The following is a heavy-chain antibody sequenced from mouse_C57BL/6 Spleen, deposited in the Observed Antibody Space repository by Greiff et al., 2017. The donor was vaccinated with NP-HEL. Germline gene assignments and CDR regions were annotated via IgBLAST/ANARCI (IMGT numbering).Heavy chain of an antibody. V-gene: IGHV1-61*01. CDR1: GYTFTSYW. J-gene: IGHJ3*01. D-gene: IGHD2-12*01. CDR2: IYPSDSET. Sequence: VQLQQPGAELVRPGSSVKLSCKASGYTFTSYWMDWVKQRPGQGLEWIGNIYPSDSETHYNQKFKDKATLTVDKSSSTAYMQLSSLTAEDSAVYYCARLYDEFAYWGQGTLVTVSA. CDR3: ARLYDEFAY.